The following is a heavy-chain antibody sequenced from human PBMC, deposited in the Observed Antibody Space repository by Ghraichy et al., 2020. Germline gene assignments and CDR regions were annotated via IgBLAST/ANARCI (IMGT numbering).Heavy chain of an antibody. V-gene: IGHV4-4*07. J-gene: IGHJ3*02. Sequence: SETLSLTCSVSGGSINSFYWSWIRQPTGKGLEWIGHIYNSGNTNYNPSLKSRVTMSIDTSKNQFSLKLNSVTAADTAVYYCARSPPYCSSTTCSRRAFDIWGQGTMVTVSS. D-gene: IGHD2-2*01. CDR3: ARSPPYCSSTTCSRRAFDI. CDR2: IYNSGNT. CDR1: GGSINSFY.